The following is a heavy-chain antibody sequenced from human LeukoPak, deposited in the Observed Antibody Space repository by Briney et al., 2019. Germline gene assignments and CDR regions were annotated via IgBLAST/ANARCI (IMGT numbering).Heavy chain of an antibody. Sequence: PSETLSLTCTVSGGSISSYYWSWIRQPPGKGLEWIGYIYYSGSTNYNPSLKSRVTISVDTSKNQFSLKLSSVTAADTAVYYCAREAYYGGIDYWGQGTLVTVSP. V-gene: IGHV4-59*01. J-gene: IGHJ4*02. CDR2: IYYSGST. CDR3: AREAYYGGIDY. CDR1: GGSISSYY. D-gene: IGHD4-23*01.